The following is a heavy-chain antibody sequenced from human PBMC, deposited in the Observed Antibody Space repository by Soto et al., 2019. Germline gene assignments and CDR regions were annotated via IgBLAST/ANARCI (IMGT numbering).Heavy chain of an antibody. V-gene: IGHV3-48*01. CDR1: GFTFSSYS. J-gene: IGHJ6*02. Sequence: GGSLRLSCAASGFTFSSYSMNWVRQAPGKGLEWVSYISSSSSTIYYADSVKGRFTISRDNAKNSLYLQMNSLRAEDTAVYYCARADSGYAHGYYYYYGMDVRGQGTTVTVSS. CDR3: ARADSGYAHGYYYYYGMDV. CDR2: ISSSSSTI. D-gene: IGHD5-12*01.